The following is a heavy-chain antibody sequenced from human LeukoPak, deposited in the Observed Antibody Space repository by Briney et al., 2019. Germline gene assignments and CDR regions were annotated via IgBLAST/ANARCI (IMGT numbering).Heavy chain of an antibody. D-gene: IGHD3-3*01. Sequence: SETLSLTCTVSGGSISSSSYYWGWVRQPPGKGLEWVGSIYYSGSTYYNPSLKRRVTISVDTSKNEFSLKLSSVTAADTAVYYCARRNAITIFGVVTHYFDYWGQGTLVTVSS. CDR3: ARRNAITIFGVVTHYFDY. V-gene: IGHV4-39*01. J-gene: IGHJ4*02. CDR2: IYYSGST. CDR1: GGSISSSSYY.